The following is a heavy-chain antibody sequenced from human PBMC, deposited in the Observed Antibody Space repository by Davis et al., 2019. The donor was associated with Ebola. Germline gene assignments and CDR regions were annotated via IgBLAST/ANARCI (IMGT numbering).Heavy chain of an antibody. Sequence: GESLKISCKGSGYSFTSYWISWVRQMPGKGLEWMGRIDPSDYYTNYSPSFQGHVTISADKSISTAYLQWSSLKASDTAMYYCARGYYYDSSGYYYRADYWGQGTLVTVSS. CDR3: ARGYYYDSSGYYYRADY. CDR1: GYSFTSYW. CDR2: IDPSDYYT. D-gene: IGHD3-22*01. J-gene: IGHJ4*02. V-gene: IGHV5-10-1*01.